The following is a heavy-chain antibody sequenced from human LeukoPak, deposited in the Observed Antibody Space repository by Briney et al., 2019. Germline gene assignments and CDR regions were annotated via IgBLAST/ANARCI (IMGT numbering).Heavy chain of an antibody. CDR1: GFTFSSYS. CDR2: ISSSSSTI. V-gene: IGHV3-48*01. D-gene: IGHD6-6*01. J-gene: IGHJ4*02. Sequence: GGSLRLSCAASGFTFSSYSMNWVRQAPGKGLEWVSYISSSSSTIYYADSVKGRFTISRDNAKNSLYLQMNSLRAEDTAVYYCARRPYSSSSPFDYWGQGTLVTVSS. CDR3: ARRPYSSSSPFDY.